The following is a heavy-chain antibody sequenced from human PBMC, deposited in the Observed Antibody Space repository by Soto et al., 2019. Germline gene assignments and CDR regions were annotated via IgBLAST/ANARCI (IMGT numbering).Heavy chain of an antibody. V-gene: IGHV4-39*01. D-gene: IGHD2-15*01. CDR2: IYYSGST. CDR3: ARHSVVTSHNWFDP. J-gene: IGHJ5*02. CDR1: GGSISSSSYY. Sequence: XETLSLTCTVSGGSISSSSYYWGWIRQPPGKGLEWIGSIYYSGSTYYNPSLKSRVTISVDTSKNQFSLKLSSVTAADTAVYYCARHSVVTSHNWFDPWGQGTLVTVSS.